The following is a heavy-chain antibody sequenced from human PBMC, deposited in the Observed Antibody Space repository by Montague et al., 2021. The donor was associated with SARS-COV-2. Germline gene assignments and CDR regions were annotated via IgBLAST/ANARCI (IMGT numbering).Heavy chain of an antibody. CDR2: IYTSGST. V-gene: IGHV4-61*02. Sequence: TLSLTCTVSGGSISSGSYYWSWIRQPAGKGLEWIGRIYTSGSTNYNPSLKSRVTISVDTSKSQFSLKLSSVTAADTAVYYCAGGPAATYYYGMDVWGQGTTVTVSS. CDR1: GGSISSGSYY. J-gene: IGHJ6*02. CDR3: AGGPAATYYYGMDV. D-gene: IGHD2-15*01.